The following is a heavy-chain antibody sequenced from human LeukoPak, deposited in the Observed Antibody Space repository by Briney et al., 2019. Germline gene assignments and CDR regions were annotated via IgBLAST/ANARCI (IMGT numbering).Heavy chain of an antibody. Sequence: PGGSLRLSCAASGFTVSSSYMSWVRQAPGEGLEWVSVIYSGGSGSTYYADSVKGRFTISRDNSKNTLNLQMNSLRAEDTAVYYCAHRQATSWAHDYWGQGTLVTVSS. CDR1: GFTVSSSY. D-gene: IGHD2-2*01. V-gene: IGHV3-53*01. CDR3: AHRQATSWAHDY. CDR2: IYSGGSGST. J-gene: IGHJ4*02.